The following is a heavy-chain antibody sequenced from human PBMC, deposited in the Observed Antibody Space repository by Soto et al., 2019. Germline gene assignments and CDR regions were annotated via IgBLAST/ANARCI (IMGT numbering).Heavy chain of an antibody. CDR3: ARAGTVTDYYYMDV. Sequence: YWSWIRQPPGKGLEWIGYIYPGDSDTRYSPSFQGQVTISVDKSISTAYLQWSSLKASDTAMYYCARAGTVTDYYYMDVWGKGTTVTVSS. CDR2: IYPGDSDT. D-gene: IGHD4-17*01. J-gene: IGHJ6*03. CDR1: YW. V-gene: IGHV5-51*01.